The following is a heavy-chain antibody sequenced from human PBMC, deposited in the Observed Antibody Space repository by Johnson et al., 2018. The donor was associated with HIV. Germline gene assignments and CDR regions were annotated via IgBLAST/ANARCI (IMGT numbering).Heavy chain of an antibody. CDR1: GFTFSSYG. CDR2: ISYDGSNK. V-gene: IGHV3-30*03. D-gene: IGHD4-11*01. J-gene: IGHJ3*02. Sequence: QVQLVESGGGVVQPGRSLRLSCAASGFTFSSYGMQWVRHAPGKGLEWVAVISYDGSNKYYADSVKGRFTISRDNSKNTVYLQMNSLRAEDTAVYYCARPLNNFPSNFDAFDIWGQGTMVTVSS. CDR3: ARPLNNFPSNFDAFDI.